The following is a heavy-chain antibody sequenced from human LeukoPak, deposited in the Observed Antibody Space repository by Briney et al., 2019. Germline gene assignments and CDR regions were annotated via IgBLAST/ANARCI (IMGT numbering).Heavy chain of an antibody. Sequence: SETLSLTCTVSGDSINSGSYYWNWIRQPAGKGLEWIGRIYTSGSTEYYPSLKSRVTISVDTSKNQFSLKLTSVTAADTAVYYCARAGLLWFGELYYYYYMDVWGKGTTVTVSS. CDR1: GDSINSGSYY. D-gene: IGHD3-10*01. CDR2: IYTSGST. V-gene: IGHV4-61*02. J-gene: IGHJ6*03. CDR3: ARAGLLWFGELYYYYYMDV.